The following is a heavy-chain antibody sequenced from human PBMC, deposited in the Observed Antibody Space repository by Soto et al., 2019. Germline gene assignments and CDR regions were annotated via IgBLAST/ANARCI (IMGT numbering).Heavy chain of an antibody. V-gene: IGHV4-59*01. CDR2: IYYSGST. J-gene: IGHJ6*03. D-gene: IGHD2-15*01. CDR3: ASLRNMTPGYYYYYYMDV. CDR1: GGSISSYY. Sequence: SETLSLTCTVSGGSISSYYWSWIRQPPGKGLEWIGYIYYSGSTNYNPSLKSRVTISVDTSKNQFSLKLSSVTAADTAVHYCASLRNMTPGYYYYYYMDVWGKGTTVTVSS.